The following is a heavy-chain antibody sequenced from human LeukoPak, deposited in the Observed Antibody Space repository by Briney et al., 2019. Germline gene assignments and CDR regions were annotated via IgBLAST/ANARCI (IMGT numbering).Heavy chain of an antibody. CDR1: GYTFTIYY. Sequence: ASVKVSCKASGYTFTIYYMHWVRQAPGQGLEWMGIINPSGGSTSYAQKFQGRVTMTRDMSTSTVYMELSSLRSEDTAVYYCAMGIHYYDSSGYPLYYYYYYMDVWGKGTTVTVSS. J-gene: IGHJ6*03. CDR2: INPSGGST. CDR3: AMGIHYYDSSGYPLYYYYYYMDV. V-gene: IGHV1-46*01. D-gene: IGHD3-22*01.